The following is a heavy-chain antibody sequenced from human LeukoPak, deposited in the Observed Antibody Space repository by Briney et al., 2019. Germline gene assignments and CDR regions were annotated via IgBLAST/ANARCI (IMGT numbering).Heavy chain of an antibody. CDR2: INPSGGST. D-gene: IGHD6-19*01. CDR3: ARDMPVAGTGYWFDP. V-gene: IGHV1-46*01. CDR1: GYTFTSYY. J-gene: IGHJ5*02. Sequence: ASVKVSCKASGYTFTSYYMHWVRRAPGQGLEWMGIINPSGGSTSYAQKFQGRVTMTRDTSTSTVYMELSSLRSEDTAVYYCARDMPVAGTGYWFDPWGQGTLVTVSS.